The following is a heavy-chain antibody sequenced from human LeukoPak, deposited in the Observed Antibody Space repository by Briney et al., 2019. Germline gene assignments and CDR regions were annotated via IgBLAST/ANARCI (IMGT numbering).Heavy chain of an antibody. CDR3: ARDLGSYSSGFGHFDY. D-gene: IGHD6-19*01. J-gene: IGHJ4*02. CDR1: GGTFSSYA. CDR2: IIPIFGTA. Sequence: SVKVSCKASGGTFSSYAISWVRQAPGQGLEWMGGIIPIFGTANYAQKFQGRVTITTDESTSTAYMELSSLRSEDTAVYYCARDLGSYSSGFGHFDYWAREPWSPSPQ. V-gene: IGHV1-69*05.